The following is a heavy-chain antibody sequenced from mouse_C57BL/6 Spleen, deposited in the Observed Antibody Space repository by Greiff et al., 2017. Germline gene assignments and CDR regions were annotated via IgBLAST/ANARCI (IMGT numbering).Heavy chain of an antibody. D-gene: IGHD1-1*01. CDR1: GYTFTSYW. CDR3: ARGFFTTVVATDAMGY. CDR2: IDPSDSYT. J-gene: IGHJ4*01. V-gene: IGHV1-69*01. Sequence: QVQLQQPGAELVMPGASVKLSCKASGYTFTSYWMHWVKQRPGQGLEWIGEIDPSDSYTNYNQKFKGKSTLTVDKSSSTAYMQLSSLTSEDSAVYYCARGFFTTVVATDAMGYWGQGTSVTVSS.